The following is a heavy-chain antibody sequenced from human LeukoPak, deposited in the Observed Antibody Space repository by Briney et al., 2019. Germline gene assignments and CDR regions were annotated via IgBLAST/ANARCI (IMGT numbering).Heavy chain of an antibody. CDR1: GLSLNNYD. CDR2: VSSGGSYK. CDR3: AVRSRYTFIDVAGVIDS. D-gene: IGHD6-19*01. J-gene: IGHJ4*02. Sequence: GGSLRLSCAASGLSLNNYDMHWVRQAPGEGLEWVPSVSSGGSYKYYADPVKGRFTISRDNAKNSLYLQMNSLRGEDTAVYYCAVRSRYTFIDVAGVIDSWGQGTLVTVSS. V-gene: IGHV3-21*06.